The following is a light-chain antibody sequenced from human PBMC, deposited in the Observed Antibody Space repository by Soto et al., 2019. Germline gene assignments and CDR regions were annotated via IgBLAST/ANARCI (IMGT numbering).Light chain of an antibody. J-gene: IGKJ1*01. Sequence: DIVLTQAQGTLSLSRGERATLSCGASQSINSRSLAWYQQKPGQAPRLLIYDASSRATGIPDRFSASWSGTDFTLTISSLEPEDVAVYYCQQRSNWPRTFGQGTKVEIK. CDR3: QQRSNWPRT. CDR1: QSINSRS. CDR2: DAS. V-gene: IGKV3D-20*02.